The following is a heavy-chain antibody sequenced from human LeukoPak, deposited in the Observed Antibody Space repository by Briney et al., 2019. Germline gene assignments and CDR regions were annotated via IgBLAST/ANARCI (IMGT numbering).Heavy chain of an antibody. J-gene: IGHJ5*02. CDR1: GYTFTGYY. D-gene: IGHD1-7*01. CDR2: INPNSGGT. CDR3: ARGAPRITGTRRWFDP. Sequence: SVKVSCKASGYTFTGYYMHWVRQAPGQGLEWMGWINPNSGGTNYAQKFQGRVTMTRDTSISTAYMELSRLRSDDTAVYYCARGAPRITGTRRWFDPWGQGTLVTVSS. V-gene: IGHV1-2*02.